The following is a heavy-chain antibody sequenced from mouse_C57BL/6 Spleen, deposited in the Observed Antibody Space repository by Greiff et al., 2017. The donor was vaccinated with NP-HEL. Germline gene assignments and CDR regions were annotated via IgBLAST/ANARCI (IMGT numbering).Heavy chain of an antibody. CDR3: ATNYDGSSSYFDY. CDR2: ISSGSSTI. V-gene: IGHV5-17*01. CDR1: GFTFSDYG. Sequence: EVKLVESGGGLVKPGGSLKLSCAASGFTFSDYGMHWVRQAPEKGLEWVAYISSGSSTIYYADTVKGRFTISRDNAKNTLFLQMTSLRSEDTAMYYCATNYDGSSSYFDYWGQGTTLTVSS. D-gene: IGHD1-1*01. J-gene: IGHJ2*01.